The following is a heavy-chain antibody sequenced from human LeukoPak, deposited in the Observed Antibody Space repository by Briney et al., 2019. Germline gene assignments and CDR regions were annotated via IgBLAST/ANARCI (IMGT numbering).Heavy chain of an antibody. Sequence: PGGSLRLSCAASGFTISSNWMHWIRQVPGEGLVWVARINPDGSDTSYADSVKGRFTISRDNAKNTLYLQMNSLRVEDTALYYCTRDTFGARDYWGQGTLVTVSS. CDR2: INPDGSDT. CDR1: GFTISSNW. D-gene: IGHD3-10*01. CDR3: TRDTFGARDY. J-gene: IGHJ4*02. V-gene: IGHV3-74*01.